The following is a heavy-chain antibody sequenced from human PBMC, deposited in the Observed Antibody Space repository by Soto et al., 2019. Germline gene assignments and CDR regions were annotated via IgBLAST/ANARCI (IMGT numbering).Heavy chain of an antibody. CDR1: GGSISSSSYY. CDR2: IYYSGST. J-gene: IGHJ6*02. Sequence: PSETLSLTCTVSGGSISSSSYYWGWIRQPPGKGLEWIESIYYSGSTYYNPSLKSRVTVSVDTSKNQFSLKLSSVTAADTAVYYCARRPHYDFWSGPSYGMDVWGQGTTVTVSS. D-gene: IGHD3-3*01. V-gene: IGHV4-39*01. CDR3: ARRPHYDFWSGPSYGMDV.